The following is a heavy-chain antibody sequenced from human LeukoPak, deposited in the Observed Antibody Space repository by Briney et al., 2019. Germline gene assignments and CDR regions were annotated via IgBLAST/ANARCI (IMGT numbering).Heavy chain of an antibody. D-gene: IGHD5-12*01. V-gene: IGHV1-69*06. CDR2: IIPIFGTA. Sequence: SVKVSCKASGGTFSSYAISWVRQAPGQGLEWMGGIIPIFGTANYAQKFQGRVTITADKSTSTAYMELRSLRSDDAAVYYCARDLGYSGYVFDYWGQGTLVTVSS. CDR1: GGTFSSYA. J-gene: IGHJ4*02. CDR3: ARDLGYSGYVFDY.